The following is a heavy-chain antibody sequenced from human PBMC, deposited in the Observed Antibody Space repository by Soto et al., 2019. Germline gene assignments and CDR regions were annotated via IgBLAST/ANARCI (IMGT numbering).Heavy chain of an antibody. V-gene: IGHV3-23*01. CDR3: AKDIAMVRGPLDY. Sequence: PGGSLRLSCAASGFTFSSYAMSWVRQAPGKGLEWVSDISGSGDSTYYADSVKGRFTISRDNSKNTLYLQMNSLRAEDTAVYYCAKDIAMVRGPLDYWGQGTLVTVSS. J-gene: IGHJ4*02. CDR1: GFTFSSYA. CDR2: ISGSGDST. D-gene: IGHD3-10*01.